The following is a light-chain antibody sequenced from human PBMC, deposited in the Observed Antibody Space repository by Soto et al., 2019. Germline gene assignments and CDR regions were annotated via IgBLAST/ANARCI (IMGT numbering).Light chain of an antibody. V-gene: IGKV1-33*01. CDR1: QSLANY. J-gene: IGKJ4*01. Sequence: DVRLTQSPSTLSASVGDRVAITCQASQSLANYSNWFQQRPGTAPQLLISDASHLEPGVPSRFSGQRSDSVFPLVITNLQPEDFATYYCQQYDELPVTFGGGTRVEV. CDR2: DAS. CDR3: QQYDELPVT.